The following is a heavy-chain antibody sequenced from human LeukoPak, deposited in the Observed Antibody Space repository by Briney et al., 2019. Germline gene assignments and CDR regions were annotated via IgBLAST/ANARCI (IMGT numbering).Heavy chain of an antibody. CDR3: ARVLWFGEPIDY. D-gene: IGHD3-10*01. Sequence: PGGALRLSCAASGFSFSSYGMHWVRQAPGKGLEWVSYISSSGSTIYYADSVKGRFTISRDNAKNSLYLQMNSLRAEDTAVYYCARVLWFGEPIDYWGQGTLVTVSS. CDR2: ISSSGSTI. V-gene: IGHV3-48*04. J-gene: IGHJ4*02. CDR1: GFSFSSYG.